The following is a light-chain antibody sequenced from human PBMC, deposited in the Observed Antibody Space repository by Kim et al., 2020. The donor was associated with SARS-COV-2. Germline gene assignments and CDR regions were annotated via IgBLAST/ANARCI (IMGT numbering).Light chain of an antibody. CDR2: GVN. J-gene: IGLJ3*02. V-gene: IGLV2-14*03. CDR3: GSYSSDSTL. CDR1: NSDIGGYNY. Sequence: PGQSITISGTGTNSDIGGYNYVSWYQQFPGKAPKLMIYGVNNRPSGVSDRFSGSKSGNTASLTISGLQAEDEADYYCGSYSSDSTLFGGGTQLTVL.